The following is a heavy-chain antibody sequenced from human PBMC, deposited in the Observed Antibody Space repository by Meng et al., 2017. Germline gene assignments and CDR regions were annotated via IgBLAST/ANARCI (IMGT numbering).Heavy chain of an antibody. Sequence: SETLSLTCTVSGGSISSSSYYWGWIRQPPGKGLEWIGRIYYSGSTYYNPSLKSRVTISVDTSKNQFSLKLSSVTAADTAVYYCARDYVVAAAGLDAFDIWGQGTMVTVSS. CDR1: GGSISSSSYY. J-gene: IGHJ3*02. CDR3: ARDYVVAAAGLDAFDI. D-gene: IGHD6-13*01. V-gene: IGHV4-39*07. CDR2: IYYSGST.